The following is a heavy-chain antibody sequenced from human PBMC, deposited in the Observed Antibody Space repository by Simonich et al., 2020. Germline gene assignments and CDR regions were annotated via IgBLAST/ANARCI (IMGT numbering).Heavy chain of an antibody. CDR1: VYTFTSYD. CDR3: ARGRGGMSRGYVDY. Sequence: QVQLVQSGAEVKKPGASVKVSCKSSVYTFTSYDINWVRQATGQGLEWMRWMNPNSGNTGYAQKVQGRVTINRNTSRSTAYMELSSLRSEDTDVYYCARGRGGMSRGYVDYWGQGTLVTVSS. V-gene: IGHV1-8*03. D-gene: IGHD2-15*01. J-gene: IGHJ4*02. CDR2: MNPNSGNT.